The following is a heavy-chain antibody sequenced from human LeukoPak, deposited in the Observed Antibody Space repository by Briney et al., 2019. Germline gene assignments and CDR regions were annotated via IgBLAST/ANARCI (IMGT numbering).Heavy chain of an antibody. Sequence: SETLSLTCTVSGGSVNGYYWSWIRQHPGKGLEWIGYIYYSGSTYYNPSLKSRVTISVDTSKNQFSLKLSSVTAADTAVYYCARGTYYYDSSGYYAFDIWGQGTMVTVSS. J-gene: IGHJ3*02. CDR2: IYYSGST. D-gene: IGHD3-22*01. CDR1: GGSVNGYY. V-gene: IGHV4-31*03. CDR3: ARGTYYYDSSGYYAFDI.